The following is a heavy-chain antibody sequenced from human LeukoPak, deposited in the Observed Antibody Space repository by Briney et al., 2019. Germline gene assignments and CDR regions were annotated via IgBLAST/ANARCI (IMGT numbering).Heavy chain of an antibody. D-gene: IGHD6-19*01. Sequence: SETLSLTCAVYGGSFSGYYWSWIRQPPGKGLEWIGEINHSGSTNYNPSLKSRVTISVDTSKNQFSLKLSSVTAADTAVYYCAREAHDVYHSGWYGDWGQGTLVTVSS. V-gene: IGHV4-34*01. J-gene: IGHJ4*02. CDR2: INHSGST. CDR3: AREAHDVYHSGWYGD. CDR1: GGSFSGYY.